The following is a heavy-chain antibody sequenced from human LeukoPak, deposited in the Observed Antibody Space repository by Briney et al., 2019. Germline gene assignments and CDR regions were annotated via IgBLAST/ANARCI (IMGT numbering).Heavy chain of an antibody. V-gene: IGHV2-5*02. CDR1: ASSLSTSGPG. J-gene: IGHJ4*02. D-gene: IGHD6-13*01. CDR3: VHRRGYSSSWYGGYFEY. CDR2: IYWDDNK. Sequence: SGPTLVKPTQTLTLTCTFSASSLSTSGPGVGWIRQPPGKALEWLPLIYWDDNKRYTPSLKSSITITNDTSNNQVVLTMTEMDPVESATDCCVHRRGYSSSWYGGYFEYWGEGRLVTVSS.